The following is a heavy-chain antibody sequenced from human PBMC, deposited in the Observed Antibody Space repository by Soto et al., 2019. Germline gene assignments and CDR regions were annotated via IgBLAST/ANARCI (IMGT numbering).Heavy chain of an antibody. J-gene: IGHJ5*02. CDR2: IIPIFGTA. CDR1: GGTSSSYA. CDR3: ANRYTMVRGDRNWFDP. Sequence: SVKVSCKASGGTSSSYAISWVRQAPGQGLEWMGGIIPIFGTANYAQKFQGRVTITADESTSTAYMELSSLRSEDTAVYYCANRYTMVRGDRNWFDPWGQGTLVTVSS. V-gene: IGHV1-69*13. D-gene: IGHD3-10*01.